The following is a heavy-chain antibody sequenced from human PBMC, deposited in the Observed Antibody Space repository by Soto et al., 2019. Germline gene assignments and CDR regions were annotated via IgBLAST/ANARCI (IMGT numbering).Heavy chain of an antibody. CDR3: ARGLDRYYYYMDV. D-gene: IGHD2-2*03. V-gene: IGHV4-31*03. Sequence: PSETLSLTCTVSGGSISSGGYYWSWIRQHPGKGLEWIEYIYYSGSTYYNPSLKSRVTISVDTSKNQFSLKLSSVTAADTAVYYCARGLDRYYYYMDVWGKGTTVTVSS. J-gene: IGHJ6*03. CDR2: IYYSGST. CDR1: GGSISSGGYY.